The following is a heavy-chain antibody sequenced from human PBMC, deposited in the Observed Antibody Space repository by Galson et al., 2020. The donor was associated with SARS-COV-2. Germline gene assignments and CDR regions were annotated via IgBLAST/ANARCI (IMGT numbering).Heavy chain of an antibody. CDR3: AKDRLRYSYGLPSFDY. Sequence: GESLKISCAASGFTFSSYAMSWVRQAPGKGLEWVSAISGSGGSTYYADSVKGRFTISRDNSKNTLYLQMNSLRAEDTAVYYCAKDRLRYSYGLPSFDYWGQGTLVTVSS. J-gene: IGHJ4*02. CDR2: ISGSGGST. CDR1: GFTFSSYA. D-gene: IGHD5-18*01. V-gene: IGHV3-23*01.